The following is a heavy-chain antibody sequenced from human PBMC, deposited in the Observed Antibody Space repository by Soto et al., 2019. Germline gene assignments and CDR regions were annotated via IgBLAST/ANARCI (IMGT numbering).Heavy chain of an antibody. CDR3: ARGREWGATTYFDY. J-gene: IGHJ4*02. CDR1: GYTFTDYY. CDR2: INPNSGGT. Sequence: GASVKVSCKASGYTFTDYYMHWVRQAPGQGLEWMGRINPNSGGTNYAQKFQGWVTMTRDTSISTAYMELSRLKSDDTAIYYCARGREWGATTYFDYWGQGALVTGSS. D-gene: IGHD5-12*01. V-gene: IGHV1-2*04.